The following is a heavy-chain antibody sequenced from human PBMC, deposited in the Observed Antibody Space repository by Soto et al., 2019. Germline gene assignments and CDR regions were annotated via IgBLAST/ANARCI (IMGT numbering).Heavy chain of an antibody. J-gene: IGHJ6*02. CDR3: ARGWDIVVVPAENYYYYYGMDV. CDR1: GYTFTSYD. CDR2: LNPNSGNT. D-gene: IGHD2-2*01. V-gene: IGHV1-8*01. Sequence: QVQLVQSGAEVKKPGASVKVSCKASGYTFTSYDINWVGQATGQGLEWMGWLNPNSGNTGYAQKFQGRVTMTRNTSISTAYMEPSSLRSEDTAVYYCARGWDIVVVPAENYYYYYGMDVWGQGTTVTVSS.